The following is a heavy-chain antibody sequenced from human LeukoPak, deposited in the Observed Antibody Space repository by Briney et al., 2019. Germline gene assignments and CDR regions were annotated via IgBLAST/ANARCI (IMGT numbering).Heavy chain of an antibody. Sequence: SETLSLTCAVYGGSFSGYYWSWIRQPPGKGLEWIGEINHSGSTNYNPSLKSRVTISVDTSKNQFSLKLSSVTAADTAVYYCARGGVYCSSTSCYATFNWFDPWGQGTLVTVSS. D-gene: IGHD2-2*01. J-gene: IGHJ5*02. CDR2: INHSGST. CDR1: GGSFSGYY. CDR3: ARGGVYCSSTSCYATFNWFDP. V-gene: IGHV4-34*01.